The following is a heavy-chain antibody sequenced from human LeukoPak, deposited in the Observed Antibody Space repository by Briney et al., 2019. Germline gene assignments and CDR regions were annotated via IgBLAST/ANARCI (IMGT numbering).Heavy chain of an antibody. V-gene: IGHV3-15*01. CDR1: GFTFNHAW. CDR3: TTVGSSRYYYYFDY. D-gene: IGHD3-22*01. CDR2: IKSKTDGATT. Sequence: GGSLRLSCAASGFTFNHAWMNWVRQAPGKGLEWVGRIKSKTDGATTEYAAPVKGRFTISRDDSKNTLYLQMNSLKTEDTAVYYCTTVGSSRYYYYFDYWPQRSLVTVSS. J-gene: IGHJ4*02.